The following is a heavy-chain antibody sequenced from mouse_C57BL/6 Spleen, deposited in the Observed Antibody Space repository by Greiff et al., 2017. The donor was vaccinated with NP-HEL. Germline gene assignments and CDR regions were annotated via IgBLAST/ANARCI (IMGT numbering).Heavy chain of an antibody. CDR1: GYTFTSYD. CDR2: IYPRDGST. V-gene: IGHV1-85*01. J-gene: IGHJ2*01. Sequence: QVQLQQSGPELVKPGASVKLSCKASGYTFTSYDINWVKQRPGQGLEWIGWIYPRDGSTKYNEKFKGKATLTVDTSSSTAYMELHSLTSEDSAVYFCAREEDYYGSSYFDYWGQGTTLTVSS. CDR3: AREEDYYGSSYFDY. D-gene: IGHD1-1*01.